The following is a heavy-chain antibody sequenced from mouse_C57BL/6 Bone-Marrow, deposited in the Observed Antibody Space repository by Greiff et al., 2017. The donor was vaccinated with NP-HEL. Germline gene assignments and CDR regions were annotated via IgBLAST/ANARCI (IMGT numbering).Heavy chain of an antibody. CDR1: GYTFTSYW. CDR3: ARVYGSSYGNWCAY. Sequence: QVQLKQPGAELVKPGASVKMSCKASGYTFTSYWITWVKQRPGQGLEWIGDIYPGSGSTNYNEKFKSKATLTVDTSSSTAYMQLSSLTSEDSAVYYCARVYGSSYGNWCAYWGQGTLVTVSA. D-gene: IGHD1-1*01. V-gene: IGHV1-55*01. J-gene: IGHJ3*01. CDR2: IYPGSGST.